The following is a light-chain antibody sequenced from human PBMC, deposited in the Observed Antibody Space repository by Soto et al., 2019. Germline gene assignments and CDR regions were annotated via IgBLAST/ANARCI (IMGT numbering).Light chain of an antibody. CDR2: SAS. Sequence: EIVMTQSPATLSVSPGERATLSCRASQSVGSNLAWYQQKPGQAPRLLIHSASTRATGIPATFSGSGSGTDFSLTISSLQSEDFATYYCQQYITWRWTLGQGTKVEIK. J-gene: IGKJ1*01. CDR3: QQYITWRWT. V-gene: IGKV3-15*01. CDR1: QSVGSN.